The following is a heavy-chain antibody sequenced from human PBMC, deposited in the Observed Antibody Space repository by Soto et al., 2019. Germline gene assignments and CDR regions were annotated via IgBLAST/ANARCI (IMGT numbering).Heavy chain of an antibody. J-gene: IGHJ6*02. CDR3: ARSIADSSDFLAYYGMDV. Sequence: QVQLQESGPGLVKPSQTLSLSCTVSGDTITRGGCFWNWIRQYPGKGLEWIGYIYYNGRTSYNPSLESRVTMSVVTSTNHSSLKQSSVTAADTAVYYCARSIADSSDFLAYYGMDVWGQGTTVTVSS. CDR1: GDTITRGGCF. V-gene: IGHV4-31*03. D-gene: IGHD2-21*01. CDR2: IYYNGRT.